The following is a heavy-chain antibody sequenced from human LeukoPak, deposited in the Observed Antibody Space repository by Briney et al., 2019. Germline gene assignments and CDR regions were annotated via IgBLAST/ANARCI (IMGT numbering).Heavy chain of an antibody. D-gene: IGHD3-10*01. CDR1: GGSISSSSYY. Sequence: SETLSLTCTVSGGSISSSSYYWGWIRQPPGKGLEWIGSIYYSGSTYYNPSLKSRVTISVDTSKNQFSLKLSSVTAADTAVYYCASLWFGELRVGPWGQGTLVTVSS. J-gene: IGHJ5*02. CDR3: ASLWFGELRVGP. CDR2: IYYSGST. V-gene: IGHV4-39*01.